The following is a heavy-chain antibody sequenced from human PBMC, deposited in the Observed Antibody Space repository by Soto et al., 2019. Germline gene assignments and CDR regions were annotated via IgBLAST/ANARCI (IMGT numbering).Heavy chain of an antibody. Sequence: QVQLVQSGAEVKKPGASVKVSCKASGYTFTGYYMHWVRQAPGQGLEWMGWINPNSGGTNYGQKFQGRVTMTRDTSSSTGYMGLSRLRSDDTAVDYCAGDYRSGRVWFDPWGQGTLVTVFS. V-gene: IGHV1-2*02. J-gene: IGHJ5*02. D-gene: IGHD6-19*01. CDR2: INPNSGGT. CDR3: AGDYRSGRVWFDP. CDR1: GYTFTGYY.